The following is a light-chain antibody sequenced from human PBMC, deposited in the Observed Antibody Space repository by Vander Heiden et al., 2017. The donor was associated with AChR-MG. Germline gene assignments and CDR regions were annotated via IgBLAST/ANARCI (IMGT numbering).Light chain of an antibody. CDR3: QQYYSTPLT. Sequence: DIVMTQSPDSLAVSLGERATINCKSSQSVFYSSNNRNYLAWYQQRPGQPPRLLIQWASTRAFGVPDRFSGSGSGTDFTLTISSLQAEDVAVYYCQQYYSTPLTFGGGTKVEIK. CDR1: QSVFYSSNNRNY. J-gene: IGKJ4*01. CDR2: WAS. V-gene: IGKV4-1*01.